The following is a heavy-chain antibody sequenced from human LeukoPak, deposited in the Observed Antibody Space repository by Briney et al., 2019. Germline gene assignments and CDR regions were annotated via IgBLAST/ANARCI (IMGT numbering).Heavy chain of an antibody. CDR1: GFTFSSHW. J-gene: IGHJ4*02. CDR3: ARGRQGAVDY. D-gene: IGHD3-16*01. Sequence: GGSLRLSCAASGFTFSSHWIHWVRQAPGKGLVWVSFINNDGGVTSYADSVKGRFTISRDNAKNTLYLQMNSLRAEDTAMYYCARGRQGAVDYWGPGTLVTVSS. V-gene: IGHV3-74*01. CDR2: INNDGGVT.